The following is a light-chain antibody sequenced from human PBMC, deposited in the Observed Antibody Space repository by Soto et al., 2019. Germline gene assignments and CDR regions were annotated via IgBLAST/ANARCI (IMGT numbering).Light chain of an antibody. CDR2: DVS. CDR1: SSDVGGYNY. Sequence: QSVLTQPASVSGSPGQSITISCTGTSSDVGGYNYVSWYQQHPGKAPKLMIYDVSNRPSGVSNRFSGSKSVNTASLTISGLQAEDETDYYCSSYTSSSTPYVFGTGT. CDR3: SSYTSSSTPYV. V-gene: IGLV2-14*01. J-gene: IGLJ1*01.